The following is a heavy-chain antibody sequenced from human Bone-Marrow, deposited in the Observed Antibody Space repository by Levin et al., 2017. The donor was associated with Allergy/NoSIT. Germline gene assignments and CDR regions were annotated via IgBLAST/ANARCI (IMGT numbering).Heavy chain of an antibody. CDR1: GYSISSNYY. Sequence: GSLRLSCAVAGYSISSNYYWAWVRQPPGKGLEWIGNIYHSGRTYYNPSLKSRVTLSVDMSKNQFSLKLSSVTAADTAVYYCARALGCTSDACPYDGFNIWGQGTMVTVSS. CDR2: IYHSGRT. V-gene: IGHV4-38-2*01. CDR3: ARALGCTSDACPYDGFNI. D-gene: IGHD2-8*02. J-gene: IGHJ3*02.